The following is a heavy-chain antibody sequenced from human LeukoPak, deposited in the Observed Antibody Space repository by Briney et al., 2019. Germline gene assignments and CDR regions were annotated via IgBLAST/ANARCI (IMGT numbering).Heavy chain of an antibody. Sequence: GGSLRLSCAASGFTFSSYAMSWVRQAPGKGVEWVSAICGSGGSTYYADSVKGRFTISRDNSKNTLYLQMNSLRAEDTAVYYCAKLGPYSSSWFEYFQHWGQGTLVTVSS. J-gene: IGHJ1*01. CDR2: ICGSGGST. CDR3: AKLGPYSSSWFEYFQH. D-gene: IGHD6-13*01. CDR1: GFTFSSYA. V-gene: IGHV3-23*01.